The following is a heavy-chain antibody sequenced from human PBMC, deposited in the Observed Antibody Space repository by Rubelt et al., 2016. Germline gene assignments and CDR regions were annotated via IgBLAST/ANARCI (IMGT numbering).Heavy chain of an antibody. Sequence: QVQLVQSGAEVKKPGASVKVSCKASGYTFTSYAMHWVRQAPGQRLEWLGWVNAGNGNTKYSQKSQGRVTITRYTSASTAYMELSSLRSEDTAVYYCARSKDTAMVTDADWYFDLWGRGTLVTVSS. V-gene: IGHV1-3*01. D-gene: IGHD5-18*01. CDR2: VNAGNGNT. J-gene: IGHJ2*01. CDR3: ARSKDTAMVTDADWYFDL. CDR1: GYTFTSYA.